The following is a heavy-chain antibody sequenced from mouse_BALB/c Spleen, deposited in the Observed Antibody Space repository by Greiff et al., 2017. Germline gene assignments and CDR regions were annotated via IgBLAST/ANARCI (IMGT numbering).Heavy chain of an antibody. CDR2: IWGDGST. D-gene: IGHD2-14*01. Sequence: VHLVESGPGLVAPSQSLSITCTVSGFSLTGYGVNWVRQPPGKGLEWLGMIWGDGSTDYNSALKSRLSISKDNSKSQVFLKMNSLQTDDTARYYCARGGVRRGYYYAMDYWGQGTSVTVSS. V-gene: IGHV2-6-7*01. J-gene: IGHJ4*01. CDR3: ARGGVRRGYYYAMDY. CDR1: GFSLTGYG.